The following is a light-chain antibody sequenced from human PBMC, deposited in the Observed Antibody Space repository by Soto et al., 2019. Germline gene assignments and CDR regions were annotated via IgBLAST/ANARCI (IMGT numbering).Light chain of an antibody. Sequence: DIQMTQSPSPLSASVGDRVTITCRASQPINRWLAWHQQKPGKAPKLLIYAASSLHTGVPLRFSGSGSGTDFSLTISSLQPEDFATYYCKQSKSFPLTFGGGTKVDIK. J-gene: IGKJ4*01. CDR1: QPINRW. V-gene: IGKV1-12*01. CDR2: AAS. CDR3: KQSKSFPLT.